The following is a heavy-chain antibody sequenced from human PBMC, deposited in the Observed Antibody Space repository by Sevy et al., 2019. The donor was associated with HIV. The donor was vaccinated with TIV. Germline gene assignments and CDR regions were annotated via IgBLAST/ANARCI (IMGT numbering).Heavy chain of an antibody. D-gene: IGHD6-13*01. CDR3: ARDDVWGAAAGRAYYYYGMDV. V-gene: IGHV3-48*02. CDR2: ISSSSSTI. CDR1: GFTFSSYS. J-gene: IGHJ6*02. Sequence: GGSLRLSCAASGFTFSSYSMNWVRQAPGKGLEWVSYISSSSSTIYYADSVKGRFTISRDNAKNSLYLQMNSLRDEDTAVYYCARDDVWGAAAGRAYYYYGMDVWGQGTTVTVSS.